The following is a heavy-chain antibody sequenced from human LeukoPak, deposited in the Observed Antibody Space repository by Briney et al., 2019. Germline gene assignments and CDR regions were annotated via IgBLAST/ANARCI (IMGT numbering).Heavy chain of an antibody. Sequence: GGSLRLSCAASGFTFSSYEMNWVRQAPGKGLEWVSYISSSGSTIYYADSVKGRLTISRDNAKNSLYLQMNSLRAEDTAVYYCARQSLLWFGEPHWGQGTLVTVSS. CDR3: ARQSLLWFGEPH. V-gene: IGHV3-48*03. CDR2: ISSSGSTI. CDR1: GFTFSSYE. D-gene: IGHD3-10*01. J-gene: IGHJ4*02.